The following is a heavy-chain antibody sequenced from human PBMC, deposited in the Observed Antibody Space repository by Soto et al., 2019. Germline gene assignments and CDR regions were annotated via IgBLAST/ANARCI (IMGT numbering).Heavy chain of an antibody. Sequence: PGGSLRLSCVTSGFTFSSYAMSWVRQAPGKGLEWVSSISGSGGSAYYADSVKGRFTVSRDNSKSTLYLHMNSLRAEDTALYYCAKGSGYFDSSDYHYGHYSGPGAILTV. CDR2: ISGSGGSA. CDR1: GFTFSSYA. D-gene: IGHD3-22*01. J-gene: IGHJ4*02. V-gene: IGHV3-23*01. CDR3: AKGSGYFDSSDYHYGHY.